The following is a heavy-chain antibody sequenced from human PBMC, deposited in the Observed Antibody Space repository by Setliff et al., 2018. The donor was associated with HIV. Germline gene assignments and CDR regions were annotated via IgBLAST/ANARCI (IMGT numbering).Heavy chain of an antibody. Sequence: ASVKVSCKASGYTFTSYGISWVRQAPGQGLEWMGWISAYNGNTNYAQKLQGRVTMTTDTSTSTAYMELRSLRSDDTAVYYWAREGVGGGYNFWSGYYADYYYGMDVWGQGTTVTVSS. CDR3: AREGVGGGYNFWSGYYADYYYGMDV. CDR2: ISAYNGNT. D-gene: IGHD3-3*01. V-gene: IGHV1-18*01. CDR1: GYTFTSYG. J-gene: IGHJ6*02.